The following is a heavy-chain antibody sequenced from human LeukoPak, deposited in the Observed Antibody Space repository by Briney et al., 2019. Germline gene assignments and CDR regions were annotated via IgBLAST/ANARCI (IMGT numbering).Heavy chain of an antibody. J-gene: IGHJ4*02. CDR3: ARAYYYGSGSYYHDY. D-gene: IGHD3-10*01. CDR1: GFTFSGYW. V-gene: IGHV3-74*01. Sequence: GGSLRLSCAASGFTFSGYWMHWVRQAPGKGLVWVSRIKTDGSSTSYADSVKGRFTISRDNAKNTLYLQMNSLRAEDTAVYYCARAYYYGSGSYYHDYWGQGALVTVSS. CDR2: IKTDGSST.